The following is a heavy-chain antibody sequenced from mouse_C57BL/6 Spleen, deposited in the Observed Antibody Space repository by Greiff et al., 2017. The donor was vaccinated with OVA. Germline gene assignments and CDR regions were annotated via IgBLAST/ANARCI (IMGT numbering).Heavy chain of an antibody. D-gene: IGHD1-1*01. CDR3: TRGGITTVGDY. CDR1: GYTFTDYE. Sequence: VQLQQSGAELVRPGASVTLSCKASGYTFTDYEMHWVKKTPVHGLEWIGAIDPETGGTAYNQKFKGKAILTADKSSSTAYMELRSLTSEDSAVYYCTRGGITTVGDYWGQGTTLTVSS. CDR2: IDPETGGT. J-gene: IGHJ2*01. V-gene: IGHV1-15*01.